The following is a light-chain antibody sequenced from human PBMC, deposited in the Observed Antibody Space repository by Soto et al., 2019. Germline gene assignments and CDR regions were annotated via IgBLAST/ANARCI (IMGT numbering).Light chain of an antibody. CDR3: QQRSTWIT. CDR1: QSVKTN. V-gene: IGKV3-15*01. J-gene: IGKJ5*01. Sequence: IVIAQSPATLSVSPGESATLSCRASQSVKTNFAWYQQTPGQAPRLLIYGASTTATGTSARLSGSGSGTEFTLTISGLQSEDSAIYHCQQRSTWITFGQGTRLEIK. CDR2: GAS.